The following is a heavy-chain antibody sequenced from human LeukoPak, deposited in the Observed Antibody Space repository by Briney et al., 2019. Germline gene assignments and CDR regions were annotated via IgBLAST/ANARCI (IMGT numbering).Heavy chain of an antibody. J-gene: IGHJ4*02. D-gene: IGHD3-3*01. CDR1: GFTFGDYA. V-gene: IGHV3-49*04. CDR3: TRDLGRTYYDFWSGSYTGGGF. Sequence: PGGSLRLSCTASGFTFGDYAMSWVRQAPGKGLEWVGFIRSKAYGGTTEYAASVKGRFTISRDDSKSIAYLQMNSLKTEDTAVYYCTRDLGRTYYDFWSGSYTGGGFWGQGTLVTVSS. CDR2: IRSKAYGGTT.